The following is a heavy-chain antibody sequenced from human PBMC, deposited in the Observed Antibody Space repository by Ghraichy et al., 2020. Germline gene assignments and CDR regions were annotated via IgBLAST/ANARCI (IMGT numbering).Heavy chain of an antibody. D-gene: IGHD2-2*02. CDR2: ISGSGGST. V-gene: IGHV3-23*01. Sequence: GSLRLSCAASGFTFSSYAMSWVRQAPGKGLEWVSAISGSGGSTYYADSVKGRFTISRDNSKNTLYLQMNSLRAEDTAVYYCAKEWEPAPIVVVPAAIANFDYWGQGTLVTVSS. J-gene: IGHJ4*02. CDR3: AKEWEPAPIVVVPAAIANFDY. CDR1: GFTFSSYA.